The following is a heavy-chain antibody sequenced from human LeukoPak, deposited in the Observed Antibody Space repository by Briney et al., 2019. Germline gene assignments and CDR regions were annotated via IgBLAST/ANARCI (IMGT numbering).Heavy chain of an antibody. D-gene: IGHD6-19*01. CDR2: ISWNGGVI. J-gene: IGHJ4*02. CDR1: GFNFDDYA. CDR3: AKDHGSGFYYFDY. V-gene: IGHV3-9*01. Sequence: GRSLRLSCAASGFNFDDYAMHWVRQVPGKGLEWVAGISWNGGVIGSADSVKGRFTISRDNAKHSLSLQMNRLRAEDTALYYCAKDHGSGFYYFDYWGQGTLVTVSS.